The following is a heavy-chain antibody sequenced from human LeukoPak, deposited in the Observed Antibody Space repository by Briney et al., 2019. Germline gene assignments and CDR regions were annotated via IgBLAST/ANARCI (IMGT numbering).Heavy chain of an antibody. CDR1: GYSISSGYY. J-gene: IGHJ4*02. CDR3: AREMVQDYDILTGYRGYFDY. V-gene: IGHV4-38-2*02. Sequence: SETLSLTCTVSGYSISSGYYWGWIRPPPGKGLEWIGSIYHSGSTYYNPSLKSRVTISVDTSKNQFSLKLSSVTAADTAVYYCAREMVQDYDILTGYRGYFDYWGQGTLVTVSS. D-gene: IGHD3-9*01. CDR2: IYHSGST.